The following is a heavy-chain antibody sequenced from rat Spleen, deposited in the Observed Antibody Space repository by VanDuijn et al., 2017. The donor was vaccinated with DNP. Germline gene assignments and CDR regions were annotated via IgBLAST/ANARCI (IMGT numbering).Heavy chain of an antibody. D-gene: IGHD1-1*01. J-gene: IGHJ4*01. Sequence: EVQLVESGGGLVQPGRSLKLSCAASGFNFRNYGMHWIRQAPTKGLEWIASITSGTGTTSYADAVKGRFRISRDDTKNTMALQMESLRSEDTATYYCALLQWSGYSTLGAWGQGTSVTVSS. CDR3: ALLQWSGYSTLGA. CDR1: GFNFRNYG. V-gene: IGHV5S13*01. CDR2: ITSGTGTT.